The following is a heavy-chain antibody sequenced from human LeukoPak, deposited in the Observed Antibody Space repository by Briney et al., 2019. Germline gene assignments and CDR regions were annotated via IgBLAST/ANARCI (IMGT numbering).Heavy chain of an antibody. V-gene: IGHV3-7*02. D-gene: IGHD5-18*01. CDR2: IKEDGSDK. CDR3: ARSTAHAFDI. CDR1: GFTFSSSW. J-gene: IGHJ3*02. Sequence: GSLSLSCAAPGFTFSSSWMSWVRQAPGKGLEWVAHIKEDGSDKHYVDSVKGRFTISRDNAKNSLYLQMNSLRAEDTAVYYCARSTAHAFDIWGQGTMVTVSS.